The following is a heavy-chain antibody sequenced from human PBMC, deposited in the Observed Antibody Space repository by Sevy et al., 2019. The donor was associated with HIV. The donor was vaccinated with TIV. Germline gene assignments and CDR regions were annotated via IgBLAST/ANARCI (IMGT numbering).Heavy chain of an antibody. CDR2: LKSDVYGGTV. V-gene: IGHV3-49*04. J-gene: IGHJ4*02. Sequence: GGSLRLSCTASGFTFGDYCMSWVRQAPGKGLEWVAFLKSDVYGGTVDHAASVRGRFVISRDESKANAYLQMNDLKTEDTGVYYCTRWKAAQSIFDYWGQGALVTVSS. D-gene: IGHD6-13*01. CDR3: TRWKAAQSIFDY. CDR1: GFTFGDYC.